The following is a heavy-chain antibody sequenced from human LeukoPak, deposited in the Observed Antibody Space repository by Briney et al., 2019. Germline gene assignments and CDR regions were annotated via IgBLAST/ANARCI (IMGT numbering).Heavy chain of an antibody. D-gene: IGHD4-17*01. V-gene: IGHV1-8*02. CDR1: GGTFSSYA. CDR2: MNPNSGNT. Sequence: ASVKVSCKASGGTFSSYAISWVRQATGQGLEWMGWMNPNSGNTGYAQKFQGRVTMTRNTSISTAYMELSSLRSEDTAVYYCAVDDYGDYAAYWGQGTLVTVSS. J-gene: IGHJ4*02. CDR3: AVDDYGDYAAY.